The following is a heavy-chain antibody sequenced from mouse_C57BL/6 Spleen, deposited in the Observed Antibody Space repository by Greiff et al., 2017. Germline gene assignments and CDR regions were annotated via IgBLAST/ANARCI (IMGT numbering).Heavy chain of an antibody. CDR3: ARHWDYYAMDY. CDR2: ISSGGSYT. V-gene: IGHV5-6*02. J-gene: IGHJ4*01. D-gene: IGHD4-1*01. CDR1: GFTFSSYG. Sequence: EVVLVESGGDLVKPGGSLKLSCAASGFTFSSYGMSWVRQTPDKRLEWVATISSGGSYTYYPDSVKGRFTISRDNAKNTLYLQMSSLKSEDTAMYYCARHWDYYAMDYWGQGTSVTVSS.